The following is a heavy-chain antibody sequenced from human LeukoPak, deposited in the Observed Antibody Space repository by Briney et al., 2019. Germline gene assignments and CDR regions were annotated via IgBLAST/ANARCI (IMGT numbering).Heavy chain of an antibody. CDR1: GFTFSDYY. D-gene: IGHD2-21*02. CDR2: ISSSGSTI. V-gene: IGHV3-11*01. Sequence: PGGSLRLSCAASGFTFSDYYMTWIRQAPGKGLEWVSCISSSGSTIFYADSVKGRFTISRDNAKSSLFLQMNSLRAEDTAVYCCARVNRVTAIQELDYWGQGTLVTVSS. CDR3: ARVNRVTAIQELDY. J-gene: IGHJ4*02.